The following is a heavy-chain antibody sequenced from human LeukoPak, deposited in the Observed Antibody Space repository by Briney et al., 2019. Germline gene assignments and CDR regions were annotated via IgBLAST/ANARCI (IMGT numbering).Heavy chain of an antibody. CDR1: GGSFSGYY. D-gene: IGHD5-24*01. Sequence: ETLSLTYAVYGGSFSGYYWSWLRQPPGKGLEWIGEINHSGSTNYNPSLTSGVTISVDKTKNQFSLKLSSVTAADTAVYYCARTVEMATAFDIWCQGTMVTVSS. CDR3: ARTVEMATAFDI. CDR2: INHSGST. J-gene: IGHJ3*02. V-gene: IGHV4-34*01.